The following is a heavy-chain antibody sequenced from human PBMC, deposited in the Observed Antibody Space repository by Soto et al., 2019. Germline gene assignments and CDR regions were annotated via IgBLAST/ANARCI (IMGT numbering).Heavy chain of an antibody. V-gene: IGHV1-18*01. J-gene: IGHJ4*02. CDR1: GYTFFSYF. CDR3: ARDLAPVAC. CDR2: MSAYNGNT. Sequence: QVQLVQSGAEVKKHGASVKVSCKASGYTFFSYFISWVRQAPGQGLEWMGWMSAYNGNTIYEQTFLVRSTMTTYASTRSAYMDLRSLISVDTAVYYCARDLAPVACCGQRTLVTVSS.